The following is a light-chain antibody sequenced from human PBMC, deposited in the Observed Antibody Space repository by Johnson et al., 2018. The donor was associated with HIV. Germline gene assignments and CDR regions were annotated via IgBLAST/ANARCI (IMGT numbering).Light chain of an antibody. J-gene: IGLJ1*01. CDR1: SSNIGNNY. Sequence: QPVLTQPPSVSAAPGQKVTISCSGSSSNIGNNYVSWYQQLPGTAPKLLIYDNNKRPSGIPDRFSGSKSGTSATLGITRLQTGDEAEYYCGTWDSSLRVGFFGTGTKVTVL. CDR3: GTWDSSLRVGF. V-gene: IGLV1-51*01. CDR2: DNN.